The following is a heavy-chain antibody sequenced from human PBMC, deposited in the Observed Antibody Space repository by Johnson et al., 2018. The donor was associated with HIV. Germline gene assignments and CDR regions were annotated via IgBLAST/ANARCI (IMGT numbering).Heavy chain of an antibody. CDR3: ARVRAAAGSDACVI. Sequence: VQLVESGGGLVQPGGSLRLSCAASGFTFSSYWMSWVRQAPGKGLEWVANIKQDGSEKNYVDYVKGRFTISRDNAKNSLYLQMNSLRADDTALYYCARVRAAAGSDACVIWGQGTMVTVSS. D-gene: IGHD6-25*01. J-gene: IGHJ3*02. CDR1: GFTFSSYW. CDR2: IKQDGSEK. V-gene: IGHV3-7*05.